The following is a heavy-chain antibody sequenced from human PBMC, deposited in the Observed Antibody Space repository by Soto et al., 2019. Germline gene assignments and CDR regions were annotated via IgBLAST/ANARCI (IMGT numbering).Heavy chain of an antibody. CDR1: VFTFSDYY. D-gene: IGHD3-22*01. CDR3: VTWGVNYYDSSGSPPD. V-gene: IGHV3-11*06. Sequence: GPLRLSCAASVFTFSDYYMSWIRQAPGKGLEWVSYISSSSIYTNYADSVKGRFTISRDNAKNSLYLQMNSLRAEDTAVYYCVTWGVNYYDSSGSPPDWGQGTLVTVSS. CDR2: ISSSSIYT. J-gene: IGHJ4*02.